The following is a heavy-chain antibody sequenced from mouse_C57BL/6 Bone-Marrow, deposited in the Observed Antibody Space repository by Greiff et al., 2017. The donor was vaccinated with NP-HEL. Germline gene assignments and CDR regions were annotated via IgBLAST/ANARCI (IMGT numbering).Heavy chain of an antibody. CDR3: ARSGSSSWFAY. V-gene: IGHV1-76*01. D-gene: IGHD1-1*01. J-gene: IGHJ3*01. Sequence: VKLVESGAELVRPGASVKLSCKASGYTFTDYYINWVKQRPGQGLEWIARIYPGSGNTYYNEKFKGKATLTAEKSSSTAYMQLSSLTSEDSAVYFCARSGSSSWFAYWGQGTLVTVSA. CDR1: GYTFTDYY. CDR2: IYPGSGNT.